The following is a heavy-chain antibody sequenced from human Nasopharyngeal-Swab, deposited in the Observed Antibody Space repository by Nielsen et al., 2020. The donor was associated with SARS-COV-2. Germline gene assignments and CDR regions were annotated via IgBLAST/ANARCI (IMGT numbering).Heavy chain of an antibody. CDR3: ARANRSGIFGVVLNFDY. D-gene: IGHD3-3*01. J-gene: IGHJ4*02. Sequence: LRLSCTVSGGSISSGGSYWSWIRQHPGKGLEWIGYIYYSGSTYYNPSLKSRVTISVDTSKNQFSLKLSSVTAADTAVYYCARANRSGIFGVVLNFDYWGQGTLVTVSS. CDR2: IYYSGST. CDR1: GGSISSGGSY. V-gene: IGHV4-31*03.